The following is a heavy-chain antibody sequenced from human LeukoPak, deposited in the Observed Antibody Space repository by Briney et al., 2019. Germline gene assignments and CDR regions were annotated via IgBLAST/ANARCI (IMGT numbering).Heavy chain of an antibody. Sequence: SETLSLTCTVSGGSISSYYWSWIRQPPGKGLEWIGYIYYSGSTNYNPSLKSRVTISVDTSKNQFSLKLSSVTAADTAVYYCHGPTYWGQGTLVTVSS. J-gene: IGHJ4*02. CDR2: IYYSGST. D-gene: IGHD5-24*01. V-gene: IGHV4-59*01. CDR3: HGPTY. CDR1: GGSISSYY.